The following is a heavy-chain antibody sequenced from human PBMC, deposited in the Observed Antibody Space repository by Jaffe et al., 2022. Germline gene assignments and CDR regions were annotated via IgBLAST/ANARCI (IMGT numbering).Heavy chain of an antibody. J-gene: IGHJ4*02. D-gene: IGHD3-10*01. V-gene: IGHV5-51*01. CDR1: GYSFTSYW. Sequence: EVQLVQSGAEVKKPGESLKISCKGSGYSFTSYWIGWVRQMPGKGLEWMGIIYPGDSDTRYSPSFQGQVTISADKSISTAYLQWSSLKASDTAMYYCVRQENWGTYYYGSGSYPIDYWGQGTLVTVSS. CDR2: IYPGDSDT. CDR3: VRQENWGTYYYGSGSYPIDY.